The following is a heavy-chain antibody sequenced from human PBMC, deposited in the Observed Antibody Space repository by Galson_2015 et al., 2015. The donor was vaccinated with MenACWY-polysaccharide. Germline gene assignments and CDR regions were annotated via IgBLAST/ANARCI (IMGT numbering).Heavy chain of an antibody. J-gene: IGHJ4*02. CDR2: IKEDGSDK. D-gene: IGHD1-1*01. CDR3: ARDSHYNTLDY. CDR1: GFTFSSSW. V-gene: IGHV3-7*01. Sequence: SLRLSCAVSGFTFSSSWMTWVRQAPGKGLEWVANIKEDGSDKNYVDSVRGRFTISRDNALNSVYLQVDSLRAEDTAVYYCARDSHYNTLDYWGQGTLVAVSS.